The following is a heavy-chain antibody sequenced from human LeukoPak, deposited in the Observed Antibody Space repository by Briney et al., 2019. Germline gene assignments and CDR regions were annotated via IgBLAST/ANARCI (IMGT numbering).Heavy chain of an antibody. V-gene: IGHV3-11*01. CDR1: GFTFSDYY. D-gene: IGHD1/OR15-1a*01. CDR3: ASEGSYNWNTVDY. CDR2: ISSSGSTI. Sequence: PGGSLRLSCAASGFTFSDYYMSWIRQAPGKGLEWASYISSSGSTIYYADSVKGRFTISRDNAKNSLYLQMNSLRAEDTAVYYCASEGSYNWNTVDYWGQGTLVTVSS. J-gene: IGHJ4*02.